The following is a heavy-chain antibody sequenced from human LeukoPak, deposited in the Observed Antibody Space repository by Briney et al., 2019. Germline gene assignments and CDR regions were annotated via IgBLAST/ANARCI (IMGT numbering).Heavy chain of an antibody. J-gene: IGHJ6*04. D-gene: IGHD3-10*02. Sequence: SGGSLRLSCVASGFTFITYSMNWVRQAPGKGLEWVSYISSSSRTIYYADSVKGRFTISRDNAKNSLYLQMNSLRAEDTAVYYCAELGITMIGGVWGKGTTVTISS. V-gene: IGHV3-48*04. CDR2: ISSSSRTI. CDR3: AELGITMIGGV. CDR1: GFTFITYS.